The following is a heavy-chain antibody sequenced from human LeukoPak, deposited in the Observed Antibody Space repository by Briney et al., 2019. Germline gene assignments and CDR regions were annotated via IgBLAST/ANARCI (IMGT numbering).Heavy chain of an antibody. V-gene: IGHV5-51*01. CDR3: PRGGGYSSGWRENDY. CDR2: IYPCDSDT. Sequence: GESLKISCKGSGYSFTSYWIGWVRQMPGKGLEWMGIIYPCDSDTRYSPSFQGQDTISADKSISAAYLQWTSLKASDTAMYSCPRGGGYSSGWRENDYWGQGTLVTVSS. CDR1: GYSFTSYW. J-gene: IGHJ4*02. D-gene: IGHD6-19*01.